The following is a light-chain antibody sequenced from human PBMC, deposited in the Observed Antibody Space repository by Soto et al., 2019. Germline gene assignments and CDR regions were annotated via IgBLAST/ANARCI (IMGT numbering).Light chain of an antibody. Sequence: EIVLTQSPATLSLSPGERATLSCRASQGVSSFLAWCQRKPGQAPRLLIYDAPNRATGIPARFSGSGPGTYFTLTISSLEAEDFALYYCQHRSNWHGLTVGGGTKVEIK. V-gene: IGKV3D-11*01. CDR2: DAP. CDR1: QGVSSF. CDR3: QHRSNWHGLT. J-gene: IGKJ4*01.